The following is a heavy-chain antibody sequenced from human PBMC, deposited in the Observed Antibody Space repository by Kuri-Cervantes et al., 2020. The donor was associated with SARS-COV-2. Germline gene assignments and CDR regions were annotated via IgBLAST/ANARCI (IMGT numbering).Heavy chain of an antibody. CDR1: GFTFSSYW. Sequence: GGSLRLSCAASGFTFSSYWMSWVRQAPGEGLEWVAFIRYDGSNKYYADSVKGRFTISRDNSKNTLYLQMNSLSAEDTAVYYCARDLRIAVAVLYYYYYGMDVRGQGTTVTVSS. D-gene: IGHD6-19*01. CDR3: ARDLRIAVAVLYYYYYGMDV. J-gene: IGHJ6*02. V-gene: IGHV3-30*02. CDR2: IRYDGSNK.